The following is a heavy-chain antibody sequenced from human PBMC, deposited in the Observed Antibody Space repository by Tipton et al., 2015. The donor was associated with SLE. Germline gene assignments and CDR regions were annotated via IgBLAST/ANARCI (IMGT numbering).Heavy chain of an antibody. D-gene: IGHD3-22*01. CDR3: ARHRVTMIAY. CDR2: IYTSGGT. V-gene: IGHV4-4*07. CDR1: GGSICSYY. J-gene: IGHJ4*02. Sequence: TLSLTCTVSGGSICSYYWSWNRLPPGKGRGWIGRIYTSGGTNYNSSIKRRVTISVDTSKNKLSLKLCSVTAADTAVHYCARHRVTMIAYWGQGTLVTVSS.